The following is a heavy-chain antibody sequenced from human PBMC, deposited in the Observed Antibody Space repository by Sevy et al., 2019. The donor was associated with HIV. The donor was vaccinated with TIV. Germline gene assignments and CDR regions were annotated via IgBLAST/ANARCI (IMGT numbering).Heavy chain of an antibody. CDR1: RFTFNTYW. J-gene: IGHJ4*02. CDR3: ARDSPGYGGYNY. Sequence: GGSLRLSCVASRFTFNTYWMSWVRQAPGKGLEGVGNIKEDGSAKYYADSVKGRFTISRDNAKNSLYLQMNSLRVEDTAVYYCARDSPGYGGYNYWGQGTLVTVSS. V-gene: IGHV3-7*01. D-gene: IGHD1-26*01. CDR2: IKEDGSAK.